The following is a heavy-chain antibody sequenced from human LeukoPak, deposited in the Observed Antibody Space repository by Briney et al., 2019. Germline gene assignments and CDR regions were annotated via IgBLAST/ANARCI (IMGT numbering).Heavy chain of an antibody. CDR1: GGYINSGDYY. J-gene: IGHJ5*02. CDR2: IYSSGST. D-gene: IGHD5-12*01. CDR3: ARGSGYDLTDNRFDP. Sequence: TSETLSLTCTVSGGYINSGDYYWSWIRQPPGEGLEWVGYIYSSGSTYYTPSLKSRLTILVDTSRDQFSLKLTSVTATDTAVYYCARGSGYDLTDNRFDPWGQGTLVIVSS. V-gene: IGHV4-30-4*08.